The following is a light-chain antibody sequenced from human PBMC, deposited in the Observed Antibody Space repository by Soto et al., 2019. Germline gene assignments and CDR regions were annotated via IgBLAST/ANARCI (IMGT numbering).Light chain of an antibody. Sequence: EIVLTQSPATLSLSPGERATLSCRASQSVSSYLAWYQQKPGQAPRLLIYDASNRATGIPARFSDSGSGTDFTLTISSLEPEDFAVYYYQQRSNWPRYTFGQGTKLEIK. V-gene: IGKV3-11*01. J-gene: IGKJ2*01. CDR1: QSVSSY. CDR2: DAS. CDR3: QQRSNWPRYT.